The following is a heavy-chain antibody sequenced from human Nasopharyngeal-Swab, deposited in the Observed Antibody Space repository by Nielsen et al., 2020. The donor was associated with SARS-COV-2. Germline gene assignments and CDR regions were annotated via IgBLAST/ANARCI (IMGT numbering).Heavy chain of an antibody. J-gene: IGHJ5*02. CDR3: AKEGATGWFDP. CDR2: ISHNSGT. Sequence: ESLKISCTVSGVSITSQYWSWIRQPPGKGLEWIGYISHNSGTSYNPSLKSRVTMVMDTSKNQFSLRLRSVTAADTAVYYCAKEGATGWFDPWGQGTLVTVSS. V-gene: IGHV4-59*11. CDR1: GVSITSQY.